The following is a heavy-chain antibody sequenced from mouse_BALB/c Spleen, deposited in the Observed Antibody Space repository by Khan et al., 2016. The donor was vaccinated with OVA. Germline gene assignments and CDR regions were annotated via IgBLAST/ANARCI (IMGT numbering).Heavy chain of an antibody. J-gene: IGHJ3*01. CDR2: INPSNGGT. Sequence: QVQLQQSGAELVKPGASVKLSCKASGYTFTSYYIYWVKQRPGQGLEWIGGINPSNGGTYFNEKFESKATLTVDQSSSTAFMQVSSLTSEDSAVYYCTRSGGAAFAYWGQGTLVTVSA. D-gene: IGHD3-1*01. CDR1: GYTFTSYY. CDR3: TRSGGAAFAY. V-gene: IGHV1S81*02.